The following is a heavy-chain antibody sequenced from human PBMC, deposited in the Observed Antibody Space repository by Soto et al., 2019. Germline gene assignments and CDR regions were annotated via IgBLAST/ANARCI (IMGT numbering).Heavy chain of an antibody. J-gene: IGHJ5*02. Sequence: SETLSLTCTVSGGSLSCNSYYWGWIRHPPGKGLEWIGTIYYGGTTYYNPSLKSRVTMSVDKSKNQFSLKLSSVTAADTAVYYCARDQLEGNWFDPWGQGTLVTVSS. D-gene: IGHD1-1*01. CDR1: GGSLSCNSYY. V-gene: IGHV4-39*07. CDR3: ARDQLEGNWFDP. CDR2: IYYGGTT.